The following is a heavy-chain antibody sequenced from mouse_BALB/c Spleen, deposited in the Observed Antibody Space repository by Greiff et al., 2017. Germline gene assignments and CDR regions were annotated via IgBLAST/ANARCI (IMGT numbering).Heavy chain of an antibody. CDR3: ARWDPRITTGDYFDY. J-gene: IGHJ2*01. D-gene: IGHD2-4*01. CDR1: GYTFTDYN. CDR2: IYPYNGGT. Sequence: VQLQQSGPELVKPGASVKISCKASGYTFTDYNMHWVKQSHGKSLEWIGYIYPYNGGTGYNQKFKSKATLTVDNSSSTAYMELRSLTSEDSAVYYCARWDPRITTGDYFDYWGQGTTLTVSS. V-gene: IGHV1S29*02.